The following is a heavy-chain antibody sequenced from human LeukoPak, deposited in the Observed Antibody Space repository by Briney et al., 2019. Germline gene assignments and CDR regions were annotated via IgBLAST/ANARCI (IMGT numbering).Heavy chain of an antibody. CDR3: ARDKQGNDVSPPYGMDV. Sequence: SETLSLTCTVSGGSISSYYWSWIRQPPGKGLEWIGYIYYSGSTNYNPSLKSRVTISVDTSKNLFSLKLSSVTAADTAVYYCARDKQGNDVSPPYGMDVWGQGTTVTVSS. J-gene: IGHJ6*02. V-gene: IGHV4-59*01. CDR1: GGSISSYY. D-gene: IGHD1-1*01. CDR2: IYYSGST.